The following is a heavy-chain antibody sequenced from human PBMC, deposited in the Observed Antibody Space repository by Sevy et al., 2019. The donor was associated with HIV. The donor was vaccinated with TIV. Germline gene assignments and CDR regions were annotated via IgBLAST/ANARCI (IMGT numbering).Heavy chain of an antibody. D-gene: IGHD5-12*01. Sequence: SETLSLTCTVSGGSISSSSYYWGWIRQPPGKGLEWIGSIYYSGSTYYNPSLKSRVTISVDTSKTQFSLKLSSVTAADTAVYYCARQIREGYNYWGDAFDIWGQGTMVTVSS. CDR1: GGSISSSSYY. J-gene: IGHJ3*02. CDR3: ARQIREGYNYWGDAFDI. CDR2: IYYSGST. V-gene: IGHV4-39*01.